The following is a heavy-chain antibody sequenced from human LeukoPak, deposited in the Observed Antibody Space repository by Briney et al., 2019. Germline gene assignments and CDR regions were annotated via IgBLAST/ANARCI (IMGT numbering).Heavy chain of an antibody. V-gene: IGHV4-39*01. Sequence: PSETLSLTCTVSGGSISSSSYYWGWIRQPPGKGLEWIGSIHYSGSTYYNPSLKSRVTISVDTSKNQFSLKLSSVTAADTAVYYCARGYYYDSSGYHYYFDYWGQGTLVTVSS. D-gene: IGHD3-22*01. CDR2: IHYSGST. CDR1: GGSISSSSYY. CDR3: ARGYYYDSSGYHYYFDY. J-gene: IGHJ4*02.